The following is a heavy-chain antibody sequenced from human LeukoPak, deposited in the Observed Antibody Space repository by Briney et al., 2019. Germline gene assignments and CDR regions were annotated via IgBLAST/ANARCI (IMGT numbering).Heavy chain of an antibody. Sequence: ASVKVPCKASGYTFTGYYMHWVRQAPGQGLEWMGWINPNSGGTNYAQKFQGRVTMTRDTSISTAYMELSRLRSDDTAVYYCARVSYYDSSDTMGYWGQGTLVTVSS. D-gene: IGHD3-22*01. CDR2: INPNSGGT. J-gene: IGHJ4*02. V-gene: IGHV1-2*02. CDR1: GYTFTGYY. CDR3: ARVSYYDSSDTMGY.